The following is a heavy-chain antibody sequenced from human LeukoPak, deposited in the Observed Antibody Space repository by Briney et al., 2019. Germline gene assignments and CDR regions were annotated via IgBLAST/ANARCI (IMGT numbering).Heavy chain of an antibody. CDR3: ARRAGSGWYHLDY. CDR2: IYPGDSDT. D-gene: IGHD6-19*01. V-gene: IGHV5-51*01. J-gene: IGHJ4*02. Sequence: GESLKISCKGSGYSFTSYWIGWVRQMPGKGLEWMGIIYPGDSDTRYSPSFQGQVTISADKSISTAYPQWSSLKASDTAVYYCARRAGSGWYHLDYWGQGTLVTVSS. CDR1: GYSFTSYW.